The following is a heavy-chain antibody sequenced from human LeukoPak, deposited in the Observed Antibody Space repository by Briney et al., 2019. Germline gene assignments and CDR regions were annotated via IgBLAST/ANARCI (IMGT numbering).Heavy chain of an antibody. CDR1: GFTFSSYG. Sequence: PGGSLRLSCAASGFTFSSYGMHWVRQAPGKGLEWVAVISYDGSSKYYADSVKGRFTISRDNSKNTLYLQMNSLRAEDTAVYYCAPSPYSSGWYLDYWGQGTLVTVSS. V-gene: IGHV3-30*03. J-gene: IGHJ4*02. CDR3: APSPYSSGWYLDY. CDR2: ISYDGSSK. D-gene: IGHD6-19*01.